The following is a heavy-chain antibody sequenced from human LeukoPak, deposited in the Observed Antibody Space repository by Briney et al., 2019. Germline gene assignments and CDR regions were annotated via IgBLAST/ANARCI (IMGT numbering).Heavy chain of an antibody. CDR1: VYTFRSYE. CDR3: ARGHYGGNRYFDI. V-gene: IGHV1-8*01. CDR2: IHPNSGKT. Sequence: GASVKVSCKASVYTFRSYEINWVRQAPGQGLEWVGWIHPNSGKTGYAQKFQGRVTMTRDTSPETAFMELSSLKFDDSAIFYCARGHYGGNRYFDIWGQGTLVTVSS. D-gene: IGHD4-23*01. J-gene: IGHJ4*02.